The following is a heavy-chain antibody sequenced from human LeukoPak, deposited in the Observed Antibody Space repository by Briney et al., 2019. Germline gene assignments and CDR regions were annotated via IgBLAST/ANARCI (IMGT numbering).Heavy chain of an antibody. D-gene: IGHD2-2*01. CDR1: GDSISSNY. CDR3: TREHIAVVPAALGRKKYYYYSMDV. CDR2: IDYSGST. V-gene: IGHV4-59*01. Sequence: SETLSLTCTVSGDSISSNYWSWVRQSPGKGLEWIAYIDYSGSTNYNPSLKSRVTISVDTSKNQFSLRLSSVTAADTAVYYCTREHIAVVPAALGRKKYYYYSMDVWGQGTTVTVSS. J-gene: IGHJ6*02.